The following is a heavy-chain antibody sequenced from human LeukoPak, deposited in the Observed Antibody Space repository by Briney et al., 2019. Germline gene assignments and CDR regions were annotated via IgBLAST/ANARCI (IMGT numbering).Heavy chain of an antibody. D-gene: IGHD6-19*01. V-gene: IGHV3-33*01. Sequence: GGSLRLSCAASGFTFSSYGMHWVRQAPGKGLEWVAVIWYDGSNKYYADSEKGRFTISRDNSKNTLYLQMNSLRAEGTAVYYCARDAAVAGSLLDIWGQGTMVTVSS. CDR1: GFTFSSYG. CDR3: ARDAAVAGSLLDI. J-gene: IGHJ3*02. CDR2: IWYDGSNK.